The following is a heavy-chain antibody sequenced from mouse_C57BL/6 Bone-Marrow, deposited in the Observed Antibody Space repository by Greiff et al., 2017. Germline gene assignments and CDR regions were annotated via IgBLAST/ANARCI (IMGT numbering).Heavy chain of an antibody. CDR3: ARPTVVEDYFDY. V-gene: IGHV1-59*01. D-gene: IGHD1-1*01. Sequence: QVQLQQPGAELVRPGTSVKLSCKASGYTFTSYWMHWVKQRPGQGLEWIGVIDPSDSYTNYNQKFKGKATLTVDTSSSTAYMQPSSLTSEDSAVYYCARPTVVEDYFDYWGQGTTLTVSS. CDR2: IDPSDSYT. CDR1: GYTFTSYW. J-gene: IGHJ2*01.